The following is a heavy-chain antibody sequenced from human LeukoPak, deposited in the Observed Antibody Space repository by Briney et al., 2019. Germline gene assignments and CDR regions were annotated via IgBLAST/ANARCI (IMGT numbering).Heavy chain of an antibody. V-gene: IGHV1-3*01. J-gene: IGHJ3*02. Sequence: ASVKVSCKASGYTFISYAMHWVRQAPGQRPEWMGWINVGNGNTKYAQKFQGRVTISRDTSARVVYLELNSLKFEDTSMYYCVRPRTGAFDIWGQGTMVTVSS. CDR2: INVGNGNT. CDR1: GYTFISYA. CDR3: VRPRTGAFDI. D-gene: IGHD3/OR15-3a*01.